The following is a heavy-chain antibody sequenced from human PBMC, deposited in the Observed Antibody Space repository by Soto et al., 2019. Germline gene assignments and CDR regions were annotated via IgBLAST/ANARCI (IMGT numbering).Heavy chain of an antibody. CDR1: GFIFSTYG. J-gene: IGHJ4*02. CDR2: IWYDGSKK. Sequence: PWGSLRLSCAASGFIFSTYGMYWVRQAPGKGLEWLAVIWYDGSKKYYGDSVKGRFTISRDNSKNTLYLQMNSLRVEDTAVYYCARGIPPDYWGQGTLVTVSS. CDR3: ARGIPPDY. V-gene: IGHV3-33*07. D-gene: IGHD6-13*01.